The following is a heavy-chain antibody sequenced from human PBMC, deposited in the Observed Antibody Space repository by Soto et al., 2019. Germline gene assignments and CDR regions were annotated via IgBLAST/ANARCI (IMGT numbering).Heavy chain of an antibody. J-gene: IGHJ4*02. CDR1: GGSFRGYF. CDR3: ARRFCSDSYCSYFDY. CDR2: INHSGIT. Sequence: SETLSLTCAVYGGSFRGYFWSWIRQPPGKGLEWIGEINHSGITSYSPSLGSRVTTSVDTPKNQFSLRLRSVTAADTAIYYCARRFCSDSYCSYFDYWGRGTLVTVSS. V-gene: IGHV4-34*10. D-gene: IGHD2-15*01.